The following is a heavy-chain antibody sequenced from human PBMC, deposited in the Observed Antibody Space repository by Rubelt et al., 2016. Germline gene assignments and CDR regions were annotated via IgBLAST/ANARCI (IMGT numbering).Heavy chain of an antibody. V-gene: IGHV7-4-1*02. D-gene: IGHD4/OR15-4a*01. Sequence: QVQLVQSGAEVKKPGASVKVSCKASGYTLTTLAMNWVRQAPGQGLEWMGWINANTGDPTYAQGFTGRVFFSLDTSVNTAYLQISSLQPEDTAVYFCARGHYGAWGQGTLVTVSS. J-gene: IGHJ5*02. CDR1: GYTLTTLA. CDR2: INANTGDP. CDR3: ARGHYGA.